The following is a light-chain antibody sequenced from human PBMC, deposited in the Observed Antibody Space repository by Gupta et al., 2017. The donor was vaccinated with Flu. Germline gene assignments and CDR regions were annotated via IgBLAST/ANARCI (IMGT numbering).Light chain of an antibody. Sequence: TDWPSSRSAYVGYRVTVTCRASQNISSYLNWYQHKPRKAPKLLIYAASILPSGVPSRFSGSGSGTDFILTISSLQSEDFATYYCQQSDNTPHTFGPGTKIEIK. CDR3: QQSDNTPHT. J-gene: IGKJ3*01. CDR1: QNISSY. V-gene: IGKV1-39*01. CDR2: AAS.